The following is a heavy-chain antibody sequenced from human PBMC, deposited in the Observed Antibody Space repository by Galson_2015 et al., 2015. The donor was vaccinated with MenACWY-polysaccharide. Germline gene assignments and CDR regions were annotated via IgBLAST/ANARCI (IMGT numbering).Heavy chain of an antibody. CDR3: ARGYNNSWDYGGYFDY. D-gene: IGHD4-23*01. CDR1: GFTFTSYA. CDR2: VANDENNK. V-gene: IGHV3-30-3*01. Sequence: SLRLSCAASGFTFTSYAMHWVRQAPGKGLEWVGVVANDENNKFYADSVKGRFTISRDNPKRTLFLQMNSLRTEDTAVYYCARGYNNSWDYGGYFDYWGQGTLVTVSS. J-gene: IGHJ4*02.